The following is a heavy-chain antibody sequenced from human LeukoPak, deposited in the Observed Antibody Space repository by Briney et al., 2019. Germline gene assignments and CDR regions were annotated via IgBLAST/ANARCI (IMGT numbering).Heavy chain of an antibody. CDR2: IYYSGST. J-gene: IGHJ3*02. D-gene: IGHD3-22*01. Sequence: SETLSLTCTVSGGSISSYYWSWIRQPPGKGLEWIGYIYYSGSTNYNPSLKSRVTISVDTSKNQFSLKLSSVTAADTAVYYCARSFRYYYDSSAKGAFDIWGQGTMVTVSS. V-gene: IGHV4-59*01. CDR3: ARSFRYYYDSSAKGAFDI. CDR1: GGSISSYY.